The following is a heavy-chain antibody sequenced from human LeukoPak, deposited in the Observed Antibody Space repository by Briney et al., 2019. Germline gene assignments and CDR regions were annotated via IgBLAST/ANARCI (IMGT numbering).Heavy chain of an antibody. Sequence: PGGSLRLSCAASGFTFSSYAMSWVRQAPGKGLEWVSVISGSGATYYADSVKGRFTISRDNSKNTLYLQMNSLRAEDTAVYYCAKDRQQLVTTDFDYWGQGTLVTVSS. D-gene: IGHD6-13*01. V-gene: IGHV3-23*01. CDR3: AKDRQQLVTTDFDY. CDR1: GFTFSSYA. J-gene: IGHJ4*02. CDR2: ISGSGAT.